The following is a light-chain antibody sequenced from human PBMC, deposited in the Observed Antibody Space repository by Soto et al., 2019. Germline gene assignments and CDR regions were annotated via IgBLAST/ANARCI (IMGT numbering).Light chain of an antibody. Sequence: QSVLTQPRSVSGSPGQSVTISCTGTSSDLGGYNYVSWYQEHPGKAPKLMIYDVSKWPSGVPDRFSGSKSGNTASLTISGLQSEDEADYYCCSYAGSYTWVFGGGTKLTVL. V-gene: IGLV2-11*01. CDR3: CSYAGSYTWV. J-gene: IGLJ3*02. CDR1: SSDLGGYNY. CDR2: DVS.